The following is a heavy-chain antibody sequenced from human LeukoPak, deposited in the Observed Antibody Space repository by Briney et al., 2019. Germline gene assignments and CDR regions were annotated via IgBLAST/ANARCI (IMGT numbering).Heavy chain of an antibody. CDR2: ISSSSSTI. CDR1: GFTFSSYS. V-gene: IGHV3-48*01. Sequence: SGGSLRLSCAASGFTFSSYSMNWVRQAPGKGLEWVSYISSSSSTIYYADSVKGRFTISRDNAKNSLYLQMNSLRAEDTAVYYCAIKIQTRFDPWGQGTLVTVSS. D-gene: IGHD5-18*01. J-gene: IGHJ5*02. CDR3: AIKIQTRFDP.